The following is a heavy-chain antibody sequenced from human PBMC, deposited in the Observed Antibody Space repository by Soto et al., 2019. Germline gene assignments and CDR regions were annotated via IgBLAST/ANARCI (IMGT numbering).Heavy chain of an antibody. CDR3: AKDPLGHSYYGMDV. D-gene: IGHD6-6*01. CDR2: ISYDGSNK. CDR1: GFTFSSYG. J-gene: IGHJ6*02. V-gene: IGHV3-30*18. Sequence: GGSLRLSCAASGFTFSSYGMHWVRQAPGKGLEWVAVISYDGSNKYYADSVKGRFTISRDNSKNTLYLQMNSLRAEDTAVYYCAKDPLGHSYYGMDVWGQGTTVTVSS.